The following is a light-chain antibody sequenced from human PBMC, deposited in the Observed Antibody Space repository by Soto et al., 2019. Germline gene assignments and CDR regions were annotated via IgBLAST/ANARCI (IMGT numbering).Light chain of an antibody. V-gene: IGKV1-5*01. CDR1: QNIDIW. CDR3: QQFNSYPIT. Sequence: DIQMTQSPSTLSASVGDRVTITCRASQNIDIWLSWYQQKPGKAPSLLIYDASNLKSGVPSRFSGSGSGTEFTLTISGLQPDDFATYYCQQFNSYPITFGQGTKVDIK. CDR2: DAS. J-gene: IGKJ1*01.